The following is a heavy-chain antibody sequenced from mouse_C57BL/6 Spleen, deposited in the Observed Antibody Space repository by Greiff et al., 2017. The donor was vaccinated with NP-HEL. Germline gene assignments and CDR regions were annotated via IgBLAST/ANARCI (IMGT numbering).Heavy chain of an antibody. J-gene: IGHJ2*01. CDR2: INPNNGGT. V-gene: IGHV1-26*01. D-gene: IGHD1-2*01. CDR3: ARSWAGCFDY. Sequence: EVKLQQSGPELVKPGASVKISCKASGYTFTDYYMNWVKQSHGKSLEWIGDINPNNGGTSYNQKFKGKATLTVDKSSSTAYMELRSLTSEDSAVYYCARSWAGCFDYWGQGTTLTVSS. CDR1: GYTFTDYY.